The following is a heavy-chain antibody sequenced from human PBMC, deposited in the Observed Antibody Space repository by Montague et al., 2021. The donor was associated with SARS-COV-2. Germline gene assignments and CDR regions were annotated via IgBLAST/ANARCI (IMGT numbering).Heavy chain of an antibody. V-gene: IGHV3-23*03. CDR2: IYSGGSST. Sequence: SMRLSCAASVFTFSSYAMSWVRQAPGKGLEWVSVIYSGGSSTYYADFVKGRFTISRDNSKNTLYLQMNSLRAEDTAVYYCAKWGAITIFGVVPPGGYYYYGMDVWGQGTTVTVSS. CDR3: AKWGAITIFGVVPPGGYYYYGMDV. CDR1: VFTFSSYA. J-gene: IGHJ6*02. D-gene: IGHD3-3*01.